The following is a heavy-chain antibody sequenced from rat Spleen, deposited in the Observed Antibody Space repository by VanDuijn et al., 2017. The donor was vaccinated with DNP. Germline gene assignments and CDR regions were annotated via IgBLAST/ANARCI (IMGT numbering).Heavy chain of an antibody. CDR2: IGPNGNIA. Sequence: EVQLVESGGGLVQPGRSVKLSCAVSGFTFSDYGMAWVLQAPTKGLEWVASIGPNGNIAYYRDPLKGRFTISRDNAKNTLYLQMESLRSEDTATYYCAKDAFDYWGQGVMVTVSS. V-gene: IGHV5S13*01. CDR1: GFTFSDYG. CDR3: AKDAFDY. J-gene: IGHJ2*01.